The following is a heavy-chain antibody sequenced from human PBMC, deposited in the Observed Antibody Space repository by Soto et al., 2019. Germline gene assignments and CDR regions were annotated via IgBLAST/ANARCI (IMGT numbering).Heavy chain of an antibody. D-gene: IGHD2-15*01. CDR2: IYSGGST. Sequence: EVQLVESGGGLVQPGGSLRLSCAASEFPVTSNYMSWVRQAPGKGLEWVSVIYSGGSTYYADFVKGRFTISRDNSKNPVYLQMNSLRAVDTAVYYCARATYCTGGNCLLDYWGQGTLVTVSS. CDR3: ARATYCTGGNCLLDY. J-gene: IGHJ4*02. CDR1: EFPVTSNY. V-gene: IGHV3-53*04.